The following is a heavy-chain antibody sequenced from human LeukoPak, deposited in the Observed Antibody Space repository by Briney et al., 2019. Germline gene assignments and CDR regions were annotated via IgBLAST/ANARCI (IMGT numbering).Heavy chain of an antibody. J-gene: IGHJ4*02. Sequence: PGGSLRLSCAASGFTFADYAMHWVRQAPGRGLEWVSGISWNSGRIGYADSVRGRFTISRDNAKNSLYLQMNSLRAEDTALYYCAKDIYSYYDSSGYPDYWGQGTLVTVSS. CDR3: AKDIYSYYDSSGYPDY. CDR2: ISWNSGRI. D-gene: IGHD3-22*01. CDR1: GFTFADYA. V-gene: IGHV3-9*01.